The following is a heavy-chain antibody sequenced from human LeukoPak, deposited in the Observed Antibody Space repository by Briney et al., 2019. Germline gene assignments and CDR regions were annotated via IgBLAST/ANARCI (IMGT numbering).Heavy chain of an antibody. D-gene: IGHD2-15*01. CDR3: AKPDYSRGNWFDT. V-gene: IGHV3-23*01. J-gene: IGHJ5*02. CDR1: GFTFSTYA. CDR2: ITNDGST. Sequence: GGSLRLSCAASGFTFSTYAMSWVRQAPGKGLKWVSAITNDGSTYYADSVKGRFTISRDNSKSTLYLQMSSLRAEDTALYFCAKPDYSRGNWFDTWGQGTLVTVSS.